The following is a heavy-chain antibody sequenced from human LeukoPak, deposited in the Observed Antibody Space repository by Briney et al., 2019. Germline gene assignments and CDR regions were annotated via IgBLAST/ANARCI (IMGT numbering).Heavy chain of an antibody. CDR3: ASCPDYLWGNWYFDL. V-gene: IGHV4-39*01. D-gene: IGHD4-11*01. J-gene: IGHJ2*01. CDR2: IYYSGST. CDR1: GGSISSSSYY. Sequence: SETLSLTCTVSGGSISSSSYYWGWIRQPPGKGLEWIGSIYYSGSTYYNPSLKSRATISVDTSKNQFSLKLSSVTAADTAVYYCASCPDYLWGNWYFDLWGRGTLVTVSS.